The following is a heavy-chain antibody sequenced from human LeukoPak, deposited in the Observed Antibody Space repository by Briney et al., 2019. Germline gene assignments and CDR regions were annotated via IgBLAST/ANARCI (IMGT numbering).Heavy chain of an antibody. J-gene: IGHJ3*02. CDR2: ISYDGSNY. V-gene: IGHV3-30*18. CDR3: VKESSGNAFDI. CDR1: GFTFRSYG. D-gene: IGHD6-19*01. Sequence: GGSLRPSCAASGFTFRSYGMHWVHQAPGKGLEWVAVISYDGSNYYYADSVKGRFTISRDNSKNTLYLQMNSLRAEDTAVFFCVKESSGNAFDIWGQGTMVTVSS.